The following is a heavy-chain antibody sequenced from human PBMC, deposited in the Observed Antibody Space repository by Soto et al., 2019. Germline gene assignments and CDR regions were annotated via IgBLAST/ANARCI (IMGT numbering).Heavy chain of an antibody. V-gene: IGHV1-69*13. Sequence: SVKVSCKASGGTFSSYAISWVRQAPGQGLEWMGGIIPIFGTANYAQKFQGRVTITADESTSTAYMELSSLRSEDTAVYYCASLSLRYCSGGSCYVSSSFAYWGQGTLVTAPQ. J-gene: IGHJ4*02. D-gene: IGHD2-15*01. CDR3: ASLSLRYCSGGSCYVSSSFAY. CDR2: IIPIFGTA. CDR1: GGTFSSYA.